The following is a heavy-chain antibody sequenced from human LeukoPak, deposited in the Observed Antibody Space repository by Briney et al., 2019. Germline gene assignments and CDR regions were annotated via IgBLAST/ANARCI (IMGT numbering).Heavy chain of an antibody. CDR3: ARDQGLYMGPYYFDY. CDR2: IKQDGSEK. Sequence: PGGSLRLSCAASGFTFSSYWMSWVRQAPGKGLEWVANIKQDGSEKYYVDSVKGRFTISRDNAKNSLYLQMNSLRAEDTAVYYCARDQGLYMGPYYFDYWGQGTLVTVSS. CDR1: GFTFSSYW. J-gene: IGHJ4*02. V-gene: IGHV3-7*01. D-gene: IGHD4/OR15-4a*01.